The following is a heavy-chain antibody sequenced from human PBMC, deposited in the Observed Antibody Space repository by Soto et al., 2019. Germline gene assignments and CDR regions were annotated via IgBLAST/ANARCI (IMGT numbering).Heavy chain of an antibody. CDR2: IYPGDSET. V-gene: IGHV5-51*01. Sequence: ESLKVSRNGSGYMFPNYWIDWVRQKPGKGPEWMGIIYPGDSETRDSPSFEGHVTISVDKSISTVYLQWSSLKASDTAMYYCATQVTFHHWGQGTLVTVSS. CDR1: GYMFPNYW. D-gene: IGHD5-18*01. J-gene: IGHJ1*01. CDR3: ATQVTFHH.